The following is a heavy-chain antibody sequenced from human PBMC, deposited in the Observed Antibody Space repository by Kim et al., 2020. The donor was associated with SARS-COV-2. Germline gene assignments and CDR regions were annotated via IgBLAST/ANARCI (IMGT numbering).Heavy chain of an antibody. CDR3: ARSIAAAGTGSRWFDP. Sequence: SETLSLTCTVSGGSISSSSYYWGWIRQPPGKGLEWIGSIYYSGSTYYNPSLKSRVTISVDTSKNQFSLKLSSVTAADTAVYYCARSIAAAGTGSRWFDPWGQGTLVTVSS. D-gene: IGHD6-13*01. V-gene: IGHV4-39*07. CDR2: IYYSGST. J-gene: IGHJ5*02. CDR1: GGSISSSSYY.